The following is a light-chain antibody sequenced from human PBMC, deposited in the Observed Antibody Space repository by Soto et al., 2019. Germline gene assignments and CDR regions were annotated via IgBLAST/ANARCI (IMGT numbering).Light chain of an antibody. Sequence: QSVLTQPASVSGSPGQSITISCPGTSSDVGGYNYVSWYQQHPDKAPKLMIYEVNNRPSGVSNRFSGSKSGNTASLTISGLQAEDEADYYCSSYTSSSTLVFGAGTKVTVL. J-gene: IGLJ1*01. V-gene: IGLV2-14*01. CDR3: SSYTSSSTLV. CDR1: SSDVGGYNY. CDR2: EVN.